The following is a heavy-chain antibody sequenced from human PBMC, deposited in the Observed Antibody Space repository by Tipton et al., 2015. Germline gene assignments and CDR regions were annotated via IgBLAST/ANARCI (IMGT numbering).Heavy chain of an antibody. CDR3: ARDAGRYYDSSGLSWYFDL. CDR2: ITHSGST. V-gene: IGHV4-34*01. Sequence: TLSLTCTVSDGSISTYYWSWIRQPPGKGLEWIAEITHSGSTNYNPSLKSRVTISVDTSKNQFSLKLSSVTAADTAVYYCARDAGRYYDSSGLSWYFDLWGRGTLVTVSS. J-gene: IGHJ2*01. CDR1: DGSISTYY. D-gene: IGHD3-22*01.